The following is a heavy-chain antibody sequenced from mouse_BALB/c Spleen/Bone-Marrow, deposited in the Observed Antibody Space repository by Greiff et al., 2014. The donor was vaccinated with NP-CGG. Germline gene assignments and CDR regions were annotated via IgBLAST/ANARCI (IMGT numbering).Heavy chain of an antibody. J-gene: IGHJ4*01. V-gene: IGHV5-17*02. CDR1: GFTFSSFG. Sequence: EVQLVESGGGLVQPGGSRKLSCAASGFTFSSFGMHWVRQAPEKGLEWVAYISSGSSTIYYADTVKGRFTISRDNPKNTLFLQMTSLRSEDTAMYYCSRSRGNYLYYAIAHWRQGASVTVST. CDR2: ISSGSSTI. D-gene: IGHD2-1*01. CDR3: SRSRGNYLYYAIAH.